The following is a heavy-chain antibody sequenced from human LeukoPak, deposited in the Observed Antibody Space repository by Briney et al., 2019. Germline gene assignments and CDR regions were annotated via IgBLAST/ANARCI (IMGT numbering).Heavy chain of an antibody. CDR1: GFALSTSGVC. V-gene: IGHV2-70*11. J-gene: IGHJ3*02. CDR2: TARDDDR. D-gene: IGHD3-22*01. Sequence: SGPSLLKPTQPLTLTCTFSGFALSTSGVCVSWIRQPPGTALVWLARTARDDDRYYSTSLKTRLTISKDTSKNQVVLTMTNMDPVDTATYYCARTFYYDSRIYDTKHAFDIWGQGTVVTVSS. CDR3: ARTFYYDSRIYDTKHAFDI.